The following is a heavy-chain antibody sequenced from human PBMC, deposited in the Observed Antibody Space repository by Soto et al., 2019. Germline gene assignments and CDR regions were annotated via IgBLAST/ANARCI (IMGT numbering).Heavy chain of an antibody. Sequence: GGSLRLSCAASGFTFSSYWMSWVRQAPGKGLEWVANIKQDGSEKYYVDSVKGRFTISRDNAKNSLYLQMNSLRAEDTAVYYCARGPPIIAYSSSGLLDYGMDVWGQGTTVTVSS. D-gene: IGHD6-13*01. CDR1: GFTFSSYW. CDR2: IKQDGSEK. V-gene: IGHV3-7*01. CDR3: ARGPPIIAYSSSGLLDYGMDV. J-gene: IGHJ6*02.